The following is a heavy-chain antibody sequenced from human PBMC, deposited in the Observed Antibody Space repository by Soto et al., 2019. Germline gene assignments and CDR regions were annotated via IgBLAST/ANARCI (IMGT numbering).Heavy chain of an antibody. J-gene: IGHJ6*02. CDR3: ARDMSGGTYNYYYGMDV. D-gene: IGHD1-26*01. CDR2: IYSGGST. V-gene: IGHV3-53*01. CDR1: GFTVSSNY. Sequence: GGSLRLSCAASGFTVSSNYMSWVRQAPGEGLEWVSVIYSGGSTYYADSVKGRFTISRDNSKNTLYLQMNSLRADDTAVYYCARDMSGGTYNYYYGMDVWGQGTTVTVSS.